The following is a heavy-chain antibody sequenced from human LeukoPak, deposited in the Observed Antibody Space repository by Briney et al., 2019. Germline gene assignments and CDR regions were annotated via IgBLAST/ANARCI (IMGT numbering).Heavy chain of an antibody. CDR1: GGSFSSGDYY. V-gene: IGHV4-30-4*01. CDR3: ARDQGHYGSGSYHYYYYYGMDV. CDR2: IYYSGST. Sequence: PSETLSLTCTVSGGSFSSGDYYWSWIRQPPGKGLEWIGYIYYSGSTYYNPSLKSRVTISVDTSKNQFSLKLSSVTAADTAVYYCARDQGHYGSGSYHYYYYYGMDVWGKGTTVTVSS. J-gene: IGHJ6*04. D-gene: IGHD3-10*01.